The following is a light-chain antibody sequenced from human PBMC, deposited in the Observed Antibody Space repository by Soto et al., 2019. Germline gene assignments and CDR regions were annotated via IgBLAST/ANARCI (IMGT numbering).Light chain of an antibody. V-gene: IGLV2-14*01. CDR3: SSYTSSSTLLYV. J-gene: IGLJ1*01. CDR1: SSDVGGYNY. CDR2: DVS. Sequence: QSALTQPASVSGSTGRSITISCTGASSDVGGYNYVSWYQQHPGKAPKLMIYDVSNRPSGVSNRFSGSKSGNTASLTISGLQAEDEADDYCSSYTSSSTLLYVFGTGTKVTV.